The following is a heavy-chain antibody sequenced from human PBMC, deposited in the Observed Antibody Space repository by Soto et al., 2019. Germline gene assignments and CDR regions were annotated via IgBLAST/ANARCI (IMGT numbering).Heavy chain of an antibody. CDR3: ARHAVVPKFQYGLDV. V-gene: IGHV4-59*01. Sequence: SETLSLTCTVSGGSISSYYWTWIRQPPGKGLEWLGYIFYAGTTKYNPSVQSRVTISVDTSKNQFSLNLNSVTAADTAVYYCARHAVVPKFQYGLDVWGQGTTVTVSS. CDR1: GGSISSYY. CDR2: IFYAGTT. J-gene: IGHJ6*02. D-gene: IGHD2-8*01.